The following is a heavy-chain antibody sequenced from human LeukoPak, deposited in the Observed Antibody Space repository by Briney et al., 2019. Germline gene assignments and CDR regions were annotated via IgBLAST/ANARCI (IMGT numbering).Heavy chain of an antibody. CDR1: GFILGDYN. J-gene: IGHJ4*02. CDR2: ITISGTYI. CDR3: ARDLSATARAYDY. V-gene: IGHV3-21*01. D-gene: IGHD2-15*01. Sequence: GGSLRLSCAASGFILGDYNMNWVRQAPGKGLEWVSFITISGTYITYADSVKGRFTISRDNAKNSLYLQMSSLRAEDTAVYYCARDLSATARAYDYWGQGTLVTVSS.